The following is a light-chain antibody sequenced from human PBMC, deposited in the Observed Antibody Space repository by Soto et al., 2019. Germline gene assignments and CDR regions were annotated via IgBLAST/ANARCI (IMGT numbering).Light chain of an antibody. Sequence: DIVMTQSPPSLPVTPGEPASISCRSSQSLLHSNGYNYLDWYLQKPGQSPQLLIYLGSNRASGVPDRFSGSGSGTDFTLKISRVEAEDVGVYYCMQALQTPWTFGQGTKVDI. CDR2: LGS. CDR1: QSLLHSNGYNY. V-gene: IGKV2-28*01. J-gene: IGKJ1*01. CDR3: MQALQTPWT.